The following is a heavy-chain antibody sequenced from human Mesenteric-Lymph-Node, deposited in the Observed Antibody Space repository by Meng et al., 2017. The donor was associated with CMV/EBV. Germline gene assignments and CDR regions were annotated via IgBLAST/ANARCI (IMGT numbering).Heavy chain of an antibody. D-gene: IGHD3-10*01. Sequence: GESLKISCAASGFTFSSYAMSWVRQAPGKGLEWVSGISGSGGSTYYADSVKGRFTISRDSSKNTLYLQMNSLRAEDTAVYYCAKGVYMGDAFDIWGQGTMVTVSS. J-gene: IGHJ3*02. CDR3: AKGVYMGDAFDI. CDR1: GFTFSSYA. V-gene: IGHV3-23*01. CDR2: ISGSGGST.